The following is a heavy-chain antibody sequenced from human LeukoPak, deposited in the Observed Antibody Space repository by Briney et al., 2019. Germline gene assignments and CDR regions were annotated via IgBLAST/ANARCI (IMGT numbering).Heavy chain of an antibody. V-gene: IGHV5-51*01. CDR1: GYSFTSYW. CDR3: ARHETGPYFDY. CDR2: IYPGDSDT. D-gene: IGHD1-1*01. J-gene: IGHJ4*02. Sequence: GESLKISCNVSGYSFTSYWIGWVRQMPGKGLECMGIIYPGDSDTRYSPSFQGQVTISADKSISTAYLQWSSLKASDTAMYYCARHETGPYFDYWGQGTLVTVSS.